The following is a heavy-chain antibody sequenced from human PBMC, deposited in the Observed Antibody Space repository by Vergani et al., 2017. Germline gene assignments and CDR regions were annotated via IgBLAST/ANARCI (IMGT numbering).Heavy chain of an antibody. V-gene: IGHV4-34*01. Sequence: QVQLQQWGAGLLKPSETLSLTCAVYGGYFSGYYWSWIRQPPGKWLEWIGEINHSGSTNYNPSLKSRVTISVDTSKNQFSLKLSSVTAADTAVYYCARAPNYYGSGSYPNWFDPWGQGTLVTVSS. CDR1: GGYFSGYY. J-gene: IGHJ5*02. CDR3: ARAPNYYGSGSYPNWFDP. D-gene: IGHD3-10*01. CDR2: INHSGST.